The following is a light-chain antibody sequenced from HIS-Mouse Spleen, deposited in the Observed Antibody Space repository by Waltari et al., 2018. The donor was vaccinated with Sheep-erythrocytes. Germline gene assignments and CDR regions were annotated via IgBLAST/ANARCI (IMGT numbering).Light chain of an antibody. CDR1: QDISNY. CDR2: DAS. V-gene: IGKV1-33*01. J-gene: IGKJ4*01. Sequence: DIQMTQSPSSLSASVGDRVTITCQASQDISNYLNWYQQKPGKAPKLLIYDASNLETGVPSRFSGSGSGTDFTFTSCSLQPEDIATYYCQQYDNLLTFGGGTKVEIK. CDR3: QQYDNLLT.